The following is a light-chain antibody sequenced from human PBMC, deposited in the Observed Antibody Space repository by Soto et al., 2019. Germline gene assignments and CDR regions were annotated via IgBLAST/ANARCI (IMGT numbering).Light chain of an antibody. CDR3: QQYNKWPLT. V-gene: IGKV3-15*01. J-gene: IGKJ2*01. CDR1: QSISSY. CDR2: GAS. Sequence: EMVMTQSPATLSVSPGERATLSCRASQSISSYLAWYQQKPGQGPRLLIYGASTRATGIPARFSGSGSGTDFTLTISRLESEDFAVYYCQQYNKWPLTFGQGTKLEIK.